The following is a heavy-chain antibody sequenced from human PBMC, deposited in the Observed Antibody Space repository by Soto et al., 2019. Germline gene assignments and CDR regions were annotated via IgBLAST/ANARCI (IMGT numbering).Heavy chain of an antibody. D-gene: IGHD1-7*01. V-gene: IGHV3-15*01. CDR1: GFTFSNAW. CDR2: IKSKTDGGTT. Sequence: GGSLRLSCAASGFTFSNAWMSWVRQAPGKGLEWVGRIKSKTDGGTTDYAAPVKGRFTISRDDSKNTLYLQMNSLKTEDTAVYYCTTGFSDWHYEGPFVYWGQGTLVTVFS. J-gene: IGHJ4*02. CDR3: TTGFSDWHYEGPFVY.